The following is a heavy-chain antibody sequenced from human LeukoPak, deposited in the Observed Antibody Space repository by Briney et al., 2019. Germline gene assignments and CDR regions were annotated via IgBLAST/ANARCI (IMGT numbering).Heavy chain of an antibody. D-gene: IGHD2-21*01. V-gene: IGHV1-2*02. CDR3: ARIGDTFPLTGDY. CDR1: GYTFTGYY. J-gene: IGHJ4*02. CDR2: TNPNSGGT. Sequence: GASVKVSCKASGYTFTGYYMHWVRQAPGQGPEWMGWTNPNSGGTNYAQKFQGRVTMTRDTSISTAYMELSRLRSDDTAVYYCARIGDTFPLTGDYWGQGTLVTVSS.